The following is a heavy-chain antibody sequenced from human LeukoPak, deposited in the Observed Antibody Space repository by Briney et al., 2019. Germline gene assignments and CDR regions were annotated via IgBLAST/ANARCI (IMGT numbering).Heavy chain of an antibody. D-gene: IGHD6-19*01. Sequence: GGSLRLSCAASGFTFSSYGMHWVRQAPGKGLEWVAFIRYDGSNKYYADSVKGRFTISRDNSKNTLYLQMNSLRAEDRAVYYCAKDLVSVAGNEYWGQGTLITVSS. J-gene: IGHJ4*02. CDR2: IRYDGSNK. V-gene: IGHV3-30*02. CDR1: GFTFSSYG. CDR3: AKDLVSVAGNEY.